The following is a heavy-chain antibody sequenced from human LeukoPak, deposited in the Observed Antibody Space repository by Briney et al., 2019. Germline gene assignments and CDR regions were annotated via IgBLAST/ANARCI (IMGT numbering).Heavy chain of an antibody. CDR3: ARDRPIYCSSTSCYGNVWFDP. D-gene: IGHD2-2*01. J-gene: IGHJ5*02. CDR2: INPNSGGT. Sequence: ASVKVSCTASGYTFTSYGISWVRQAPGQGLEWMGWINPNSGGTNYAQKFQGRVTMTRDTSISTAYMELSRLRSDDTAVYYCARDRPIYCSSTSCYGNVWFDPWGQGTLVTVSS. V-gene: IGHV1-2*02. CDR1: GYTFTSYG.